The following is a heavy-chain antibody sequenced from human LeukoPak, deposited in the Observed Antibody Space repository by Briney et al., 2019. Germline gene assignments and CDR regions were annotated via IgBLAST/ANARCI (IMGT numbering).Heavy chain of an antibody. J-gene: IGHJ6*03. D-gene: IGHD4/OR15-4a*01. V-gene: IGHV3-30*18. Sequence: PGGSLRLSCAASGFTFSSYAMSWVRQAPGKGLEWVAVISYDGSNKYYADSVKGRFTISRDNSKNTLYLQMNSLRAEDTAVYYCAKDVDYAPDYYYMDVWGKGTTVTVSS. CDR2: ISYDGSNK. CDR1: GFTFSSYA. CDR3: AKDVDYAPDYYYMDV.